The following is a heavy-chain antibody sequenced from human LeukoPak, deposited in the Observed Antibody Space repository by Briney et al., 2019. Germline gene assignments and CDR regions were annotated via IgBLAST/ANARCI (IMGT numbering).Heavy chain of an antibody. CDR2: MNPNSGNT. CDR3: ARLYYYDSSGPQDYCYYYGMDV. D-gene: IGHD3-22*01. J-gene: IGHJ6*02. V-gene: IGHV1-8*02. Sequence: ASVKVSCKASGYTFTSYGISWVRQAPGQGLEWMGWMNPNSGNTGYAQKFQGRVTMTRNTSISTAYMELSSLRSEDTAVYYCARLYYYDSSGPQDYCYYYGMDVWGQGTTVTVSS. CDR1: GYTFTSYG.